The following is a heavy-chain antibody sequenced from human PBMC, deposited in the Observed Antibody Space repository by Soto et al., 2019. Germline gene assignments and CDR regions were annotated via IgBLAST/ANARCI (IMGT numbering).Heavy chain of an antibody. J-gene: IGHJ5*02. V-gene: IGHV1-18*04. Sequence: QVQLVQSGAEVKKPGASVKVSCQASGYIFTRYGVTWVRQAPGPGLEWMGWISAHNGKTNYAQKLQGRVTMTTDTSTLTGYMELRSLRSDDTGVYYCARWMSGSYSDGFDPWGQGTVVTVSS. CDR1: GYIFTRYG. CDR3: ARWMSGSYSDGFDP. D-gene: IGHD1-26*01. CDR2: ISAHNGKT.